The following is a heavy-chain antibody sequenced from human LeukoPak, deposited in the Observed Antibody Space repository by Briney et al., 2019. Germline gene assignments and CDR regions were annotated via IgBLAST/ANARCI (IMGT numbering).Heavy chain of an antibody. Sequence: SETLSLTCAVYGGSFSGYYWSWIRQPPGKGLEWIGEINHSGSTNYNPSLKSRVTISVDTSKNQFSLKLSSVTAADTAVYYCARTRGYSGYDHVHNPYYFDYWGQGTLVTVSS. CDR3: ARTRGYSGYDHVHNPYYFDY. CDR2: INHSGST. V-gene: IGHV4-34*01. D-gene: IGHD5-12*01. CDR1: GGSFSGYY. J-gene: IGHJ4*02.